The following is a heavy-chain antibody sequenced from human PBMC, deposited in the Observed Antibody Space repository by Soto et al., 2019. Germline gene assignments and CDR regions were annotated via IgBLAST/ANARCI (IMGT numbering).Heavy chain of an antibody. Sequence: SETLSLTCTVSGGSISSSSYFWGWIRQPPGKGLEWIGSIYYSGSTYYNPSLKSRVTISVDTSKNQFSLKLSSVTAADTAVYYCARLSSVPGYYYYGMDVWGQGTTVTVSS. CDR2: IYYSGST. D-gene: IGHD6-19*01. CDR3: ARLSSVPGYYYYGMDV. CDR1: GGSISSSSYF. J-gene: IGHJ6*02. V-gene: IGHV4-39*07.